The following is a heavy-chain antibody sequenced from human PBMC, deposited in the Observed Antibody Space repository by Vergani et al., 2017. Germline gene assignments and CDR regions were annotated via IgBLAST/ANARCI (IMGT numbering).Heavy chain of an antibody. V-gene: IGHV4-59*01. J-gene: IGHJ5*02. CDR3: GGVADFYGLGSPLLDL. CDR1: GGSMSGYY. CDR2: MYHSGST. D-gene: IGHD3-10*01. Sequence: QVRLQESGPGLVKPSETLSLTCSVSGGSMSGYYWSWFRQPPGKELEWFGYMYHSGSTNYNPSLETRVTISGDTSKNQFSLKLNSVTAADTAVYYCGGVADFYGLGSPLLDLWGQGILVTVSS.